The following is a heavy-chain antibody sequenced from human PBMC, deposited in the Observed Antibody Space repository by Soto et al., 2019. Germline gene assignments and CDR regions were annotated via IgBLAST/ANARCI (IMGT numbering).Heavy chain of an antibody. Sequence: PVGSLRLSCAASGFTFSSNSMNWVRQAPGKGLEWVSSISSSSSYIYYADSVKGRFTISRDNAKNSLYLQMNSLRVEDTAVYFCARDLHVGTYFDYWGQGTLVTVSS. J-gene: IGHJ4*02. V-gene: IGHV3-21*01. CDR1: GFTFSSNS. CDR2: ISSSSSYI. CDR3: ARDLHVGTYFDY. D-gene: IGHD1-26*01.